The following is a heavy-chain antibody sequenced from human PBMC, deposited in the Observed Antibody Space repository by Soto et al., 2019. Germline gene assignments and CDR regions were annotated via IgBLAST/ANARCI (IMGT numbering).Heavy chain of an antibody. D-gene: IGHD3-22*01. CDR2: ISSSSSYI. J-gene: IGHJ3*02. CDR3: ARDYYDSSGYYSDDAFDI. Sequence: GGSLRLSCAASEFTFTSYAMSWVRQAPGKGLEWVSSISSSSSYIYYADSVKGRFTISRDNAKNSLYLQMNSLRAEDTAVYYCARDYYDSSGYYSDDAFDIWGQGTMVTVSS. CDR1: EFTFTSYA. V-gene: IGHV3-21*01.